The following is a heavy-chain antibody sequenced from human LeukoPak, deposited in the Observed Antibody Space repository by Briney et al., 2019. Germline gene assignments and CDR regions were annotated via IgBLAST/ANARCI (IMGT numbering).Heavy chain of an antibody. CDR1: GYTFTSYA. J-gene: IGHJ6*02. CDR2: INAGNGNT. Sequence: ASVKVSCKASGYTFTSYAMHWVRQAPGQRLEWMGWINAGNGNTKYSQKFQGRVTITRDTSASTAYMELSSLRSEDTAVYYCARGSYYYASSGPGLDVWGQGTTVTVSS. CDR3: ARGSYYYASSGPGLDV. V-gene: IGHV1-3*01. D-gene: IGHD3-22*01.